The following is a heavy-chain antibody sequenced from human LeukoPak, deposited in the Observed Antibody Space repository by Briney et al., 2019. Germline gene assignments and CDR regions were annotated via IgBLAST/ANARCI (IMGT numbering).Heavy chain of an antibody. CDR3: ARWDYDSSGYALYYFDY. D-gene: IGHD3-22*01. V-gene: IGHV7-4-1*02. CDR2: INTYTGNP. CDR1: GYTFTSYA. J-gene: IGHJ4*02. Sequence: ASVKVSCKASGYTFTSYAMNWVRQAPGQGLEWMGWINTYTGNPTYAQGFAGRFVFSLDTSVSTAYLQISSLKAEDTAVYYCARWDYDSSGYALYYFDYWGQGTLVTVSS.